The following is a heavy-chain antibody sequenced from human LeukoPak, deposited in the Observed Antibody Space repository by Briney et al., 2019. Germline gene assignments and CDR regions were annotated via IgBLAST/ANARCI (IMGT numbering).Heavy chain of an antibody. V-gene: IGHV4-30-2*01. D-gene: IGHD4-11*01. J-gene: IGHJ5*02. Sequence: SETLSLTCTVSGGSISSGGYYWSWIRQPPGKGLEWIGYIYHSGSTYYNPSLKSRVTISVDRSKNQFSLKLSSVTAADTAVYYCARRSTHDYSNWFDPWGQGTLVTVSS. CDR3: ARRSTHDYSNWFDP. CDR1: GGSISSGGYY. CDR2: IYHSGST.